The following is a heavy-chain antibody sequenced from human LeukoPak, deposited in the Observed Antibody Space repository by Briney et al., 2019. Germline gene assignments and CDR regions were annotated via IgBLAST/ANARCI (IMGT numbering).Heavy chain of an antibody. V-gene: IGHV3-74*01. J-gene: IGHJ4*02. Sequence: GGSLRLSCVASGFTFSSYWMHWVRQAPGKGLVWVSRINTDGGSTSYADFVKGRFTISRDNAKNTLYLQMNSLRAEDTAVYYCASARPWDYFDYWGQGTLVTVSS. CDR1: GFTFSSYW. D-gene: IGHD6-6*01. CDR3: ASARPWDYFDY. CDR2: INTDGGST.